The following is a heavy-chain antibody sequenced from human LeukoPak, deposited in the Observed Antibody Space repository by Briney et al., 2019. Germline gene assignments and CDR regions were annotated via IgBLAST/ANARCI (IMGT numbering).Heavy chain of an antibody. D-gene: IGHD4-17*01. J-gene: IGHJ3*02. CDR1: GYTFTDYY. CDR2: INPDNGGT. V-gene: IGHV1-2*02. Sequence: ASMTVSYTASGYTFTDYYMHWIRQAPGQGLEWMGWINPDNGGTNYPLKFEGRVTMTRDTSISTAYMELSRLRSDDTAVYYCARVFGAVHTVTNYDAFENWGQGTMVSVSS. CDR3: ARVFGAVHTVTNYDAFEN.